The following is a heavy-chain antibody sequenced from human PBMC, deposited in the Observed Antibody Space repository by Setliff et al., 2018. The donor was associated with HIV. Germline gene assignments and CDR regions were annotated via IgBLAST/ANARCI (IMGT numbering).Heavy chain of an antibody. V-gene: IGHV1-69*06. CDR1: GYSLTNYA. Sequence: GASVKVSCKASGYSLTNYAMQWVRQAPGQRLEWMGRIIPISGAANYALKFQGKVTITADKSTSTAYMELSSLRSEDTAVYYCAKTIAAAATLPFDFWGQGTLVTVSS. CDR3: AKTIAAAATLPFDF. D-gene: IGHD6-13*01. CDR2: IIPISGAA. J-gene: IGHJ4*02.